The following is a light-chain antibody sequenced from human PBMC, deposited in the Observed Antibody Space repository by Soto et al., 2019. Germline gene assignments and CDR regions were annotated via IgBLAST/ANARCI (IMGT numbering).Light chain of an antibody. J-gene: IGLJ2*01. CDR2: SNH. V-gene: IGLV1-44*01. Sequence: QSVLTQPPSASGTPGQRVTISCSGSSSNIGSNYVYWYQQVPGTAPKLLIYSNHQRPSGVPDRFSGSKSGTSASLAITGLQSDDEADYYCAAWDDSLHGVVFGGGTKLTVL. CDR1: SSNIGSNY. CDR3: AAWDDSLHGVV.